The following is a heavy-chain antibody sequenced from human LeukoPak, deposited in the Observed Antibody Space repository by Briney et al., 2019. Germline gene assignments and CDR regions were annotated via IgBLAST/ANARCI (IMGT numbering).Heavy chain of an antibody. CDR1: GYIFSSYW. CDR3: ARLKRRGYDSVHFYYGMDV. Sequence: GESLRISCRGSGYIFSSYWVTWVRQMPGKGLEWMGIFYPGDSDARYSPSFQGLVTFSADKSINTALLQWSSLKASDTAIYYCARLKRRGYDSVHFYYGMDVWGQGTTVSVSS. CDR2: FYPGDSDA. J-gene: IGHJ6*02. V-gene: IGHV5-51*01. D-gene: IGHD5-12*01.